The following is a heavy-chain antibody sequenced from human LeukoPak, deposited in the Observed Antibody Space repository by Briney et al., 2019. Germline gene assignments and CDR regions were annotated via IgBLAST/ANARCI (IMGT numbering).Heavy chain of an antibody. CDR3: TTDRGSV. J-gene: IGHJ1*01. CDR2: IKSKSDGETT. Sequence: GGSLRLSCAASGFTFTNVWMSWVRQTPWKGLEWVGRIKSKSDGETTDYAAPVKGRFTISRDDAKAMVYLQMNSLKSEDTAVYYCTTDRGSVWGQGTLVTVSS. V-gene: IGHV3-15*01. CDR1: GFTFTNVW.